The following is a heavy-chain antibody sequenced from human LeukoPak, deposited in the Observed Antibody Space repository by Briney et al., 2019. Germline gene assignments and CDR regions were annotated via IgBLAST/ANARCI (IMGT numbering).Heavy chain of an antibody. Sequence: GESLKISCKGSGYSLASYWIAWVRQMPGKGLEWMGVIYPGDSDITYNPSFPGQATTSADKSVTTAYLHCSSLKASHTAIYYCARHLSSISSCPNYWGEGTLVTVSS. CDR1: GYSLASYW. CDR3: ARHLSSISSCPNY. V-gene: IGHV5-51*01. J-gene: IGHJ4*02. CDR2: IYPGDSDI. D-gene: IGHD2-2*01.